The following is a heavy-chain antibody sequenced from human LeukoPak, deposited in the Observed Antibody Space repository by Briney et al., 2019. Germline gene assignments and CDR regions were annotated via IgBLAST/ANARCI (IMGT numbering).Heavy chain of an antibody. CDR3: AKDVGVYSGYDSIGY. CDR1: GFTFSSYA. V-gene: IGHV3-23*01. CDR2: ISGSGGST. D-gene: IGHD5-12*01. Sequence: GGSLRLSCAASGFTFSSYAMSWVRQAPGKGLGWVSAISGSGGSTYYADSVKGRFTISRDNSKNTLYLQMNSLRAEDTAVYYCAKDVGVYSGYDSIGYWGQGTLVTVSS. J-gene: IGHJ4*02.